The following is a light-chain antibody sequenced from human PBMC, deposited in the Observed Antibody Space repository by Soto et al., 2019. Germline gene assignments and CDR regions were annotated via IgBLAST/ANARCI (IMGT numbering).Light chain of an antibody. CDR1: QSLSSY. V-gene: IGKV3-11*01. CDR3: QQRSNWPLT. J-gene: IGKJ4*01. Sequence: EIVLTQSPATLSLSPGERATLSCRASQSLSSYLAWYQQKPGQAPRLLIYDASNRATGIPVRFSGSGSGTDFTLTISSLDPEDFAVYYCQQRSNWPLTFGGGTKVEIK. CDR2: DAS.